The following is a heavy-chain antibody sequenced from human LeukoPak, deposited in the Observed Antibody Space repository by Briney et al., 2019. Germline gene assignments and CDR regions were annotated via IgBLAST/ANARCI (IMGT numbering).Heavy chain of an antibody. CDR3: ARRLYGSGLVTGEFDY. J-gene: IGHJ4*02. CDR1: GYSFTSYW. CDR2: IYPGDSDT. Sequence: GESLKISCKGSGYSFTSYWIGWVRQMPGKGLEWMGIIYPGDSDTRYSPSFQGQVTISADKSISTAYLQWSSLKASDTAMYYCARRLYGSGLVTGEFDYWGQGTLVTVSS. D-gene: IGHD3-10*01. V-gene: IGHV5-51*01.